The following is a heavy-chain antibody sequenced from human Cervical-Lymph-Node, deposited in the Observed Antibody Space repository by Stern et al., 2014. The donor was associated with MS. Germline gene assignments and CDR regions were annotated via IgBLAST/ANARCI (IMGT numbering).Heavy chain of an antibody. CDR3: ARGHIPYAYNYLFDY. V-gene: IGHV3-33*01. J-gene: IGHJ4*02. CDR2: VWYDGSTA. D-gene: IGHD5-24*01. CDR1: GFTFRSYG. Sequence: QVQLVQSGGGVAQPGTSLRLSCAASGFTFRSYGMHWVRQAPGKGLEWVALVWYDGSTAYYRNSVKGRFTISRDNSNNTLFLQMNSLTAEDTAVYYCARGHIPYAYNYLFDYWGQGTLVTVSS.